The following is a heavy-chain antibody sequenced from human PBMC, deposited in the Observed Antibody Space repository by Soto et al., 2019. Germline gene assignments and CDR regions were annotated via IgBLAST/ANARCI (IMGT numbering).Heavy chain of an antibody. D-gene: IGHD3-10*01. CDR1: GGSISSSSYY. Sequence: PSETLSLTCTVSGGSISSSSYYWGWIRQPPGKGLEWIGSIYYSGSTYYNPSLKSRVTISVDTSKNQFSLKLSSVTAADTAVYYCARSYYGSGYYYMDVWGKGTTVT. CDR2: IYYSGST. CDR3: ARSYYGSGYYYMDV. J-gene: IGHJ6*03. V-gene: IGHV4-39*01.